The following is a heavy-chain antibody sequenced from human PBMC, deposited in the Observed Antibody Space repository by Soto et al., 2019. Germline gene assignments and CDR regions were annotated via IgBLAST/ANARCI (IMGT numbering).Heavy chain of an antibody. Sequence: PSETLSLSCTVSGGSISSSSSSYYWGWIRQPPGKGLEWIGSIYYGGNTYYNPSLKSRVTISVDTSKNQFSLKLSSGTAADTAVYYCARLWGPYYFDYWGQGTLVTVSS. CDR2: IYYGGNT. CDR1: GGSISSSSSSYY. CDR3: ARLWGPYYFDY. J-gene: IGHJ4*02. D-gene: IGHD7-27*01. V-gene: IGHV4-39*01.